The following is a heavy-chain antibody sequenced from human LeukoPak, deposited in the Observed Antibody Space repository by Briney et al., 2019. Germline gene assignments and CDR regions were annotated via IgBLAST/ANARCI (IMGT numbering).Heavy chain of an antibody. CDR1: GGTFSSYA. CDR2: IIPIFGIA. Sequence: SVNVSCKASGGTFSSYAISWVRQAPGQGLEWMGRIIPIFGIANYAQKFQGRVTITADKSTSTAYMELSSLRSEDTAVYYCARGARSGYDSRFDYWGQGTLVTVSS. J-gene: IGHJ4*02. V-gene: IGHV1-69*04. D-gene: IGHD5-12*01. CDR3: ARGARSGYDSRFDY.